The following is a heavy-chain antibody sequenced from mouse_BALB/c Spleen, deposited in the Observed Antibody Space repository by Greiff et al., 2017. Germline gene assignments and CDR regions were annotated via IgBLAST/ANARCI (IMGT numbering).Heavy chain of an antibody. CDR2: IYPYNGGT. Sequence: EVKLQHSGPELVKPGASVKISCKASGYTFTDYNMHWVKQSHGKSLEWIGYIYPYNGGTGYNQKFKSKATLTVDNSSSTAYMELRSLTSEDSAFYYCARGRGNYWFAYWGQGTLVTVSA. D-gene: IGHD2-1*01. J-gene: IGHJ3*01. CDR1: GYTFTDYN. CDR3: ARGRGNYWFAY. V-gene: IGHV1S29*02.